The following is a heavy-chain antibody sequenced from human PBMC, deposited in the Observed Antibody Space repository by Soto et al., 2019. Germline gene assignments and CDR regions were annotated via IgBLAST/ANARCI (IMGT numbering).Heavy chain of an antibody. CDR3: TRVPPYDYYYDSSPDY. J-gene: IGHJ4*02. CDR1: GFTLGDYS. D-gene: IGHD3-22*01. CDR2: IRSKAYGGTT. V-gene: IGHV3-49*03. Sequence: GSLRLSYTASGFTLGDYSMSWFRQAPGKGLEWVGFIRSKAYGGTTEYAASVKGRFTISRDDSKSIAYLQMNSLKTEDTAVYYCTRVPPYDYYYDSSPDYWGQGTLVTVSS.